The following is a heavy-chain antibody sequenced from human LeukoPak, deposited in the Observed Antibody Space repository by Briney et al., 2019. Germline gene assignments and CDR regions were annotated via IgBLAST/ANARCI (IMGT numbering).Heavy chain of an antibody. CDR2: INSDGSST. V-gene: IGHV3-74*01. CDR3: ARDASTLGAGSSDWSLNWFDP. J-gene: IGHJ5*02. Sequence: PGGSLRLSCAASGFTFSSHWMRWVRQAPGKGLVWVSRINSDGSSTTYADSVKGRFTISRDNDKNTLYLQMNSLRGEDTAVYYCARDASTLGAGSSDWSLNWFDPWGQGTLVTVSS. CDR1: GFTFSSHW. D-gene: IGHD3-9*01.